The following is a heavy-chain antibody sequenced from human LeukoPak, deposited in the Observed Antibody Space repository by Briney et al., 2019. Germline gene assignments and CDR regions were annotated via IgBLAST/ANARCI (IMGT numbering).Heavy chain of an antibody. CDR3: ARLGPGYYGSGSPGFDY. J-gene: IGHJ4*02. CDR2: IYPDDSDT. D-gene: IGHD3-10*01. V-gene: IGHV5-51*01. CDR1: GYSFTSYR. Sequence: GESLKISCKGFGYSFTSYRIGWVRQMPGKGLEWMGIIYPDDSDTRYSPSFQGQVTISADKSISTAYLQWSSLKASDIAMYYCARLGPGYYGSGSPGFDYCGQGTLVTVSS.